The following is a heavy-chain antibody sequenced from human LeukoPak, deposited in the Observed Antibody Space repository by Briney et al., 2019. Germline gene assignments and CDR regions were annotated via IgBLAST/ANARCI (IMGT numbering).Heavy chain of an antibody. J-gene: IGHJ4*02. V-gene: IGHV1-8*01. CDR2: MNPNSGNT. Sequence: ASVKVSCKASGYTFTSYDINWVRQATGQGLEWMGWMNPNSGNTGYAQKFQGRVTMTRNTSISTAYMELSSLRSEDTAVYYCAREAPGIAVAGTVAGLSWGQGTLVTVFS. CDR3: AREAPGIAVAGTVAGLS. CDR1: GYTFTSYD. D-gene: IGHD6-19*01.